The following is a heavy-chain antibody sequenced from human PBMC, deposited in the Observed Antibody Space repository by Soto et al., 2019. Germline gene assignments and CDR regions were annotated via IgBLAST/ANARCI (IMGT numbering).Heavy chain of an antibody. Sequence: ASVKVSCKASGYTFTSYYMHWVLQAPGQGLEWMGIINPSAGSTSYAQKFQGRVTMTRDTSTSTVYMELSSLRSEDTAAYYCARGYCSGGTCYAFDVWGQGTMVTVSS. J-gene: IGHJ3*01. CDR3: ARGYCSGGTCYAFDV. CDR2: INPSAGST. CDR1: GYTFTSYY. V-gene: IGHV1-46*03. D-gene: IGHD2-15*01.